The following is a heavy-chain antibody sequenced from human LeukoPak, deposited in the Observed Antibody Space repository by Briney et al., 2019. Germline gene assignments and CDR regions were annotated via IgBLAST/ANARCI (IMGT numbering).Heavy chain of an antibody. J-gene: IGHJ6*02. CDR1: GGTFSSYA. V-gene: IGHV1-69*04. CDR2: IIPILGIA. Sequence: SVKVSCKASGGTFSSYAISWVRQAPGQRLEWMGRIIPILGIANYAQKFQGRVTITADKSTSTAYMELSSLRSEDTAVYYCAREYCSGGSCYRGVGYYYYGMDVWGQGTTVTVSS. CDR3: AREYCSGGSCYRGVGYYYYGMDV. D-gene: IGHD2-15*01.